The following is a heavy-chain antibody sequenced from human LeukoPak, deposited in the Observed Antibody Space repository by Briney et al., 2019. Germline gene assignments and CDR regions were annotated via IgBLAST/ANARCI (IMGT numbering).Heavy chain of an antibody. J-gene: IGHJ4*02. CDR3: ARDSHNWNDFTDFDY. D-gene: IGHD1-1*01. Sequence: GGSLRLSCAASGFTFSSYAMHWVRQAPGKGLEWVAVISYDGSNKYYADSVKGRFTISRDNSKNTLYLQMNSLRAEDTAVYYCARDSHNWNDFTDFDYWGQGTLVTVSS. V-gene: IGHV3-30*04. CDR1: GFTFSSYA. CDR2: ISYDGSNK.